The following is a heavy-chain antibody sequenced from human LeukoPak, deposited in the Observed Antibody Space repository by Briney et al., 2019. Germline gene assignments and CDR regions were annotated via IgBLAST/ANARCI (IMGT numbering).Heavy chain of an antibody. CDR2: INPSGGST. CDR1: GYTFTSYY. J-gene: IGHJ3*02. D-gene: IGHD3-22*01. Sequence: ASVKVSCKASGYTFTSYYMHWVRQAPGQGLEWMGIINPSGGSTSYAQKFQGRVTMTRDMSTSTVYMELSSLRSEDTAVYYCARDYYYDSSGQNDAFDIWGQGTMVTVSS. V-gene: IGHV1-46*01. CDR3: ARDYYYDSSGQNDAFDI.